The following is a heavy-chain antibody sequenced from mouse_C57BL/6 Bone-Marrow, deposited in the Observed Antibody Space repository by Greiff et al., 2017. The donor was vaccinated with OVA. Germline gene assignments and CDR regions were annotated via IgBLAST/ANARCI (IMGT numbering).Heavy chain of an antibody. V-gene: IGHV1-69*01. Sequence: VQLQQSGAELVMPGASVKLSCKASGYTFTSYWMHWVKQRPGQGLEWIGELDPSDSYTNYNQKFKGKSTLTVDKSSSTAYMQLSSLTSEDSAVYYCAREGVLPFDYWGQGTTLTVSS. CDR2: LDPSDSYT. J-gene: IGHJ2*01. CDR1: GYTFTSYW. CDR3: AREGVLPFDY. D-gene: IGHD2-14*01.